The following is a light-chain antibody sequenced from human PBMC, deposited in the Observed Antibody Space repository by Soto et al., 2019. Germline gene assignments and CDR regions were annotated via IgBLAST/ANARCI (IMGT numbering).Light chain of an antibody. Sequence: DIQLAQSPSSVTASVGDRVTITCRASQGLAGWLGWYQQKPGTAPKLLISGASSLQNGVPSRFSGNGSGTDFSLTISSLQPDDFATYFCHQASSFPITFGHGTRLEFK. CDR2: GAS. CDR1: QGLAGW. V-gene: IGKV1-12*01. J-gene: IGKJ5*01. CDR3: HQASSFPIT.